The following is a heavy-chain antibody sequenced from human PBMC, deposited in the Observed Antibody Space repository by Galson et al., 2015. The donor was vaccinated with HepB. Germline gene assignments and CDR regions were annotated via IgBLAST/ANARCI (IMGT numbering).Heavy chain of an antibody. CDR3: ARDPPARQLASTNWFDP. V-gene: IGHV1-69*04. J-gene: IGHJ5*02. Sequence: SVKVSCKASGGTFSSYAISWVRQAPGQGLEWMGRIIPILGIANYAQKFQGRVTITADKSTSTAYMELSSLRSEDTAVYYCARDPPARQLASTNWFDPWGQGTLVTVSS. CDR2: IIPILGIA. CDR1: GGTFSSYA. D-gene: IGHD6-6*01.